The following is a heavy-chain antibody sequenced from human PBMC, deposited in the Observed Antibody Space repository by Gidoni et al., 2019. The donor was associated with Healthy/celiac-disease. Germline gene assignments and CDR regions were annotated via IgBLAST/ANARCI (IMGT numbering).Heavy chain of an antibody. CDR1: GFSLSHARMG. V-gene: IGHV2-26*01. CDR2: IFSNDEQ. CDR3: ARMGGSGTRVIYPPDY. D-gene: IGHD3-10*01. Sequence: QVTLKESGPVLVKPTETLTLTCTVSGFSLSHARMGVSWIRQPPGKALEWLAHIFSNDEQSYSTFLKSRLTISKDTSKSQVVLTMTNMEPVDTATYYCARMGGSGTRVIYPPDYWGQGTLVTVSS. J-gene: IGHJ4*02.